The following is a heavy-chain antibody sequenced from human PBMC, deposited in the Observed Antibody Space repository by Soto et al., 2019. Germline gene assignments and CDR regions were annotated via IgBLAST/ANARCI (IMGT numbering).Heavy chain of an antibody. CDR2: LYYSGST. CDR1: GGSISSGGYY. CDR3: ARDGESGGGECYNYYCCYMDD. D-gene: IGHD2-21*01. J-gene: IGHJ6*03. Sequence: SETLSLTCTVSGGSISSGGYYWSWIRQHPGKGLEWIGYLYYSGSTYYNPSLKSRVTISVDTAKNQFSLKLSSVTAADTAVYYCARDGESGGGECYNYYCCYMDDWGKGTTVTVSS. V-gene: IGHV4-31*03.